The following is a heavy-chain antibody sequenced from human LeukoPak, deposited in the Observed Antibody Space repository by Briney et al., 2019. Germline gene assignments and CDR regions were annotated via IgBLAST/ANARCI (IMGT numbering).Heavy chain of an antibody. CDR1: GYTFTGYY. D-gene: IGHD4-17*01. CDR3: ARTDGVDY. J-gene: IGHJ4*02. Sequence: ASVKVSCTASGYTFTGYYMHWVRQAPGQGLEWVGRINPNSGGTNYAQKFQGRVTMTRDTSISTAYMELSSLRSDDTAVYYCARTDGVDYWGQGTLVTDSS. CDR2: INPNSGGT. V-gene: IGHV1-2*06.